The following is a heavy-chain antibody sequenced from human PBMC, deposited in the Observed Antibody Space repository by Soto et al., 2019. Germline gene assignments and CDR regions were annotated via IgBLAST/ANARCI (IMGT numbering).Heavy chain of an antibody. CDR3: ASHSYKYCRAVTCTPYSRGWYLEYVDY. Sequence: SSVKVSCKASGGTFSSYAISWVRQAPGQGLEWMGGIIPIFGTANYAQKFQGRVTITADKSTSTAYMELSSLRSEDTAVYYCASHSYKYCRAVTCTPYSRGWYLEYVDYWG. CDR1: GGTFSSYA. D-gene: IGHD6-19*01. CDR2: IIPIFGTA. V-gene: IGHV1-69*06. J-gene: IGHJ4*01.